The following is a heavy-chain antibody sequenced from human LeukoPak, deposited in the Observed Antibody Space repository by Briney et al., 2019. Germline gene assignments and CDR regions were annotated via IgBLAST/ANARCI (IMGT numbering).Heavy chain of an antibody. Sequence: PGGSLRLSCVASGFTFTGDAMNWVRQAPGKGLEWVSSTVSRGTTQYADSVKGRFTISRDNSKNTLYLQVNSLRAEDTAVYYCAKGGKWDVTPFDYWGQGTLVTVSS. CDR2: TVSRGTT. CDR1: GFTFTGDA. J-gene: IGHJ4*02. D-gene: IGHD1-26*01. V-gene: IGHV3-23*01. CDR3: AKGGKWDVTPFDY.